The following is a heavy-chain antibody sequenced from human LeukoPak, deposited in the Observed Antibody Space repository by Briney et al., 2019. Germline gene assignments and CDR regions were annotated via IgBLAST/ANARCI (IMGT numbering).Heavy chain of an antibody. Sequence: ASVKVSCKASGYTFTSYDINWVRQATGQGLEWMGWMNPNSGNTGYAQKFQGRVTMTRNASISTAYMEPSSLRSEDTAVYYCARGPSLRYDSSGYYFGYWGQGTLVTVSS. D-gene: IGHD3-22*01. V-gene: IGHV1-8*01. CDR2: MNPNSGNT. J-gene: IGHJ4*02. CDR3: ARGPSLRYDSSGYYFGY. CDR1: GYTFTSYD.